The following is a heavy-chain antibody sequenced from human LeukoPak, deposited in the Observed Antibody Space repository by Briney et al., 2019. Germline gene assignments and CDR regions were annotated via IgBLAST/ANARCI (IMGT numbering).Heavy chain of an antibody. J-gene: IGHJ4*02. V-gene: IGHV1-2*02. CDR2: INPKSGGT. Sequence: ASVTVSCKASGYTFTGSYIHWVRQAPGQGLEWLGWINPKSGGTNYAQKFQGRVTITRDTSISAAYMGPSRLRSDDTAVYYCARAMFDILTGHNSWGQGTLVTVSS. CDR3: ARAMFDILTGHNS. CDR1: GYTFTGSY. D-gene: IGHD3-9*01.